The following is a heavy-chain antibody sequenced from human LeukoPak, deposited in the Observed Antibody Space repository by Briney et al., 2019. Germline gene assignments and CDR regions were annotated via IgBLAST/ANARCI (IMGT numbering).Heavy chain of an antibody. J-gene: IGHJ4*02. CDR2: IYTTGST. CDR3: ARETSYGDYDK. V-gene: IGHV4-4*07. D-gene: IGHD4-17*01. CDR1: GRSFCSYD. Sequence: SETLSLPCTVCGRSFCSYDWSWIRQPAGKGLEWIGRIYTTGSTNYNPSLKSRVTMSVDTSKNQLSLKLSSGNAADTAVYYCARETSYGDYDKWGQGTLVTVSS.